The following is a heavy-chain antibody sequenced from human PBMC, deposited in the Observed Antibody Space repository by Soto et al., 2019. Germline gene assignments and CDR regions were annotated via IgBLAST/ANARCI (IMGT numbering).Heavy chain of an antibody. CDR3: ARDPRPPSGWLGFWEYGMDV. D-gene: IGHD3-3*01. CDR1: GYTFTGNY. V-gene: IGHV1-2*02. J-gene: IGHJ6*02. Sequence: ASVKVSCKASGYTFTGNYMHWVRQAPGQGLGWMGWVNPDNGGTTSAQKFQGRVTMTRDTSVTTAYMELSRLTSDDTAVYYCARDPRPPSGWLGFWEYGMDVWGQGTTVTVSS. CDR2: VNPDNGGT.